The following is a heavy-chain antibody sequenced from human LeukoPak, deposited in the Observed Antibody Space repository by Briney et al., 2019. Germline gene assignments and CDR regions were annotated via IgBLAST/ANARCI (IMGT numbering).Heavy chain of an antibody. J-gene: IGHJ3*02. CDR2: IIPIFGTA. CDR3: AIPRIVVVPAAIRHDAFDI. V-gene: IGHV1-69*05. D-gene: IGHD2-2*02. Sequence: SVKVSCKASGGTFSSYAISWVRQAPGQGLEWMGGIIPIFGTANYAQKFQGRVTITTDESTSTAYMGLSSLRSEDTAVYYCAIPRIVVVPAAIRHDAFDIWGQGTMVTVSS. CDR1: GGTFSSYA.